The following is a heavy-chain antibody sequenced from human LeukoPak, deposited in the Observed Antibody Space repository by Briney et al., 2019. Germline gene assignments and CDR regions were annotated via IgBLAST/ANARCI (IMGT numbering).Heavy chain of an antibody. CDR3: ARDPVPAAIGGYNWFDP. CDR1: GGTFSSYA. CDR2: IIPIFGTA. V-gene: IGHV1-69*05. Sequence: SVKVSCKASGGTFSSYAMSWVRQAPGQGLEWMGGIIPIFGTANYAQKFQGRVPITTDESTSTAYMELSSLRSEDTSVYYCARDPVPAAIGGYNWFDPWGQGTLVTVSS. J-gene: IGHJ5*02. D-gene: IGHD2-2*02.